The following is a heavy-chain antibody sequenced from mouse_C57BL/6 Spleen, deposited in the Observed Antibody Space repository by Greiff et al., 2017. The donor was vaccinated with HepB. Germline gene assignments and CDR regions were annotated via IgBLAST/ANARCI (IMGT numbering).Heavy chain of an antibody. J-gene: IGHJ4*01. CDR2: ISDGGSYT. V-gene: IGHV5-4*03. D-gene: IGHD1-1*01. CDR1: GFTFSSYA. Sequence: EVKLVESGGGLVKPGGSLKLSCAASGFTFSSYAMSWVRQTPEKRLEWVATISDGGSYTYYPDNVKGRFTISRDNAKNNLYLQMSHLKSEDTAMYYCSRVSTTVVAKDAMDYWGQGTSVTVSS. CDR3: SRVSTTVVAKDAMDY.